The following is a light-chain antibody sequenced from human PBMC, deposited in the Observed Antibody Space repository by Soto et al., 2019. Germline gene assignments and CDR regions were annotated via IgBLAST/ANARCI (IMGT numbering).Light chain of an antibody. V-gene: IGKV1-5*01. CDR3: QQYNSYSQYT. Sequence: DIPMPQSPSTLSASVGDRVTITCRARQSISSWLAWYQQKPGKAPKLLIYDAASLESGVPSRFSGSGSGTEFTLTISSLQPDDFATYYCQQYNSYSQYTFGQGTKVDIK. J-gene: IGKJ2*01. CDR2: DAA. CDR1: QSISSW.